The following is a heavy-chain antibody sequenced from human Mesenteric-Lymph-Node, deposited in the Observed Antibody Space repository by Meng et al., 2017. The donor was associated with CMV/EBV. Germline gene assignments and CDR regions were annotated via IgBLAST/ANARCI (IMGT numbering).Heavy chain of an antibody. D-gene: IGHD3-3*01. J-gene: IGHJ2*01. CDR3: ARGDSISGVVMWYFDL. CDR2: INPTNSGT. Sequence: SGYPLTHYYIHWVRHAPGQGLVWMGVINPTNSGTTYAQEFQGRVTMTSDTSTSTVYTELNSLRSDDTAVYYCARGDSISGVVMWYFDLWGRGTLVTVSS. V-gene: IGHV1-46*01. CDR1: GYPLTHYY.